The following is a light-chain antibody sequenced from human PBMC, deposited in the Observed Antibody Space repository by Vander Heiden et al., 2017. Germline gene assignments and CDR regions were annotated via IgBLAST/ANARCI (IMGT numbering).Light chain of an antibody. CDR1: QSSSSY. J-gene: IGKJ2*01. Sequence: DIPMTQSPSPPPASVGARVTITRRASQSSSSYLNWYQQKPGKAPKLLIYAASSLQSGVPSRFSGSGSGTDFTLTISSLQPEDFATDYCQQSYSTLMYTFGQGTKLEIK. CDR3: QQSYSTLMYT. CDR2: AAS. V-gene: IGKV1-39*01.